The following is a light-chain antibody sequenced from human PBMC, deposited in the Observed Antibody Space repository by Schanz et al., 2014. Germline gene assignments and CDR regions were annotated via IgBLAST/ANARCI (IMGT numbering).Light chain of an antibody. CDR1: QSVSSSY. CDR3: QQANSFPWT. Sequence: EIVLTQSPGTLSLSPGERATLSCRASQSVSSSYLAWYQQKPGQAPRLLIYDASNRATGIPARFSGSGSGTDFTLTISSLEPEDFATYYCQQANSFPWTFGQGTKVEIK. CDR2: DAS. J-gene: IGKJ1*01. V-gene: IGKV3D-20*02.